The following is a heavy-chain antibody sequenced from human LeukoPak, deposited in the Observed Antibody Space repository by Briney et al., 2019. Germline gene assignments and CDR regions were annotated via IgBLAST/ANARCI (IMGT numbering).Heavy chain of an antibody. D-gene: IGHD2-2*01. CDR1: GFTFGDYA. Sequence: PGGSLRLSCTASGFTFGDYAMSWVRQAPGKGLEWVGFIRSKAYGGTTEYAASLKGRLTISREDSKNIAYLERNSQRSEDTAVYYCSIVVVPAAQRLDCWGQGTLVTVCS. CDR2: IRSKAYGGTT. CDR3: SIVVVPAAQRLDC. V-gene: IGHV3-49*04. J-gene: IGHJ4*02.